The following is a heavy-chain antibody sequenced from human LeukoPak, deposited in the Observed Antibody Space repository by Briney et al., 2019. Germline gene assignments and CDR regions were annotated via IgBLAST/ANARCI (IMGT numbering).Heavy chain of an antibody. CDR1: GWSFNDYY. J-gene: IGHJ5*02. CDR2: INARGDT. D-gene: IGHD2-2*01. CDR3: ARGQVPAARGHNWFDP. Sequence: SETLSLTCAVYGWSFNDYYWNWIRQPPGKGLEWIGEINARGDTNYNPSLKSRVTMSVDTSKNQFSLRLTSMIAADTAVYYCARGQVPAARGHNWFDPWGQGTLVTVSS. V-gene: IGHV4-34*01.